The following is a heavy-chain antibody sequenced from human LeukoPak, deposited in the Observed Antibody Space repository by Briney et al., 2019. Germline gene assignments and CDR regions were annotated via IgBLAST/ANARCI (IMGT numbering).Heavy chain of an antibody. D-gene: IGHD5-12*01. CDR2: IYYSGNT. CDR1: GVSISSSNSY. Sequence: SETLSLTCTVSGVSISSSNSYWGWIRQPPGKGLEWIGSIYYSGNTYYNASLKSRVTISVDTSKNQFSLKLSSVTAADTAVYYCARRPGYIAYGEHDYWGQGTLATVSS. V-gene: IGHV4-39*01. J-gene: IGHJ4*02. CDR3: ARRPGYIAYGEHDY.